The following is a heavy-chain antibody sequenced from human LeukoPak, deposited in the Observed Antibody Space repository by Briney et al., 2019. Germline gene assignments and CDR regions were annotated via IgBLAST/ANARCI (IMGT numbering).Heavy chain of an antibody. Sequence: ASVKVSCKAPGYTFTGYYMHWVRQAPGQGLEWMGWINPNSGGTNYAQKFQGRVTMTRDTSISTAYMELSRLRSDDTAVYYCARVPFDCSSTSCYPVYYYYYMDVWGKGTTVTVSS. V-gene: IGHV1-2*02. D-gene: IGHD2-2*01. CDR3: ARVPFDCSSTSCYPVYYYYYMDV. CDR2: INPNSGGT. CDR1: GYTFTGYY. J-gene: IGHJ6*03.